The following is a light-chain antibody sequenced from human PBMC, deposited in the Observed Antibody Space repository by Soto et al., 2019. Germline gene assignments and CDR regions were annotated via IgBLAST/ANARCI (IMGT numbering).Light chain of an antibody. V-gene: IGKV3-15*01. CDR3: QQYNNWPPN. CDR2: DAS. Sequence: EVVVTPSQATLSVSPCERATLSFRASESVGRHLAWYHQKPGQAPKLLIFDASTRATGVPARFSGSGSGTEFTLTVSSLQSEDIAVYFCQQYNNWPPNFGQGTRLEIK. CDR1: ESVGRH. J-gene: IGKJ5*01.